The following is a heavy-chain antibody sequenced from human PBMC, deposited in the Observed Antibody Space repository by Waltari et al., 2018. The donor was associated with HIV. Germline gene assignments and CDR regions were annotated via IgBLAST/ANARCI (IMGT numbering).Heavy chain of an antibody. J-gene: IGHJ6*02. D-gene: IGHD3-3*01. CDR3: TGQGGIATFGVVVDV. V-gene: IGHV3-73*01. CDR2: IRNKANSYAT. Sequence: EVQLVESGGGLVQPGGSLKLSCAASGFTFSGSAIHWVRQASGKCLEWIGRIRNKANSYATAYAASVKGRFTVSRDDSKNTAFLQRSSLKIEDTAVYYCTGQGGIATFGVVVDVWGQGTTVIV. CDR1: GFTFSGSA.